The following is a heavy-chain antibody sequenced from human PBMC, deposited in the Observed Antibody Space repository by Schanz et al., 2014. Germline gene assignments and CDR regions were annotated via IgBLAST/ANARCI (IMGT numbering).Heavy chain of an antibody. V-gene: IGHV3-30*03. CDR2: ISYDGVNT. J-gene: IGHJ4*02. D-gene: IGHD1-26*01. CDR1: GFSFSDYG. Sequence: QVQLVESGGSVVQPGRSLRLSCAGSGFSFSDYGMHWVRQAPGRGLEWVAVISYDGVNTYYADSVKGRFTISRDNAKNSLYLQMNSLRAEDTAVYYCARDSGSHYLVDYWGQGTLVTVSS. CDR3: ARDSGSHYLVDY.